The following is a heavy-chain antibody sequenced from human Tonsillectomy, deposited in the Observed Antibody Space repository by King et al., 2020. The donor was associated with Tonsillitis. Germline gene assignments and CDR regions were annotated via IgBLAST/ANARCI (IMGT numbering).Heavy chain of an antibody. CDR2: IIPIFGTT. V-gene: IGHV1-69*01. CDR1: GGTFSTYA. J-gene: IGHJ4*02. D-gene: IGHD6-13*01. Sequence: QLVQSGADVKKPGSSVKVSCKASGGTFSTYAISWVRQAPGQGLEWMGGIIPIFGTTNYAQTFQGRVTITADESTGTAYMGLRNLRSEDTAVYYCARHLVSSSWYSQPAYWGQGTLVTVSS. CDR3: ARHLVSSSWYSQPAY.